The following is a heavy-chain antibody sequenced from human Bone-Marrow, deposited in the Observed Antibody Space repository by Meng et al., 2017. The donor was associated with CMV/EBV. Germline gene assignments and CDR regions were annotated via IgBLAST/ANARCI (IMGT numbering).Heavy chain of an antibody. V-gene: IGHV3-53*05. CDR3: ARERYYYDSSGYYYGAYYYGMDV. J-gene: IGHJ6*02. Sequence: GESLKISCAASGFTVSSNYMSWVRQAPGKGLEWVSVIYSGGNTYYADSVKGRFTISRDNSKNTLYLQMNSLRAEDTAVYYCARERYYYDSSGYYYGAYYYGMDVWGQGTTVTVSS. CDR1: GFTVSSNY. D-gene: IGHD3-22*01. CDR2: IYSGGNT.